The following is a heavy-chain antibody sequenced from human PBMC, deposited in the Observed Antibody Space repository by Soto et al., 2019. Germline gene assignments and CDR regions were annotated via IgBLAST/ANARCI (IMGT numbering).Heavy chain of an antibody. J-gene: IGHJ4*02. CDR3: ATYDYSNHYFDC. CDR1: GDSISSYY. Sequence: SETLSLTCTVSGDSISSYYWSWIRQPPGKGLEWIGHIYNSGSTNYNPSLKSRVTISVDTSKKQISLKLTSVTAADTAVYYCATYDYSNHYFDCWGQGTLVTVAS. D-gene: IGHD4-4*01. V-gene: IGHV4-59*01. CDR2: IYNSGST.